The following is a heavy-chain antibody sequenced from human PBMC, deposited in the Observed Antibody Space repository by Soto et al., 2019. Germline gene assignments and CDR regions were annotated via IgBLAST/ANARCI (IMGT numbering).Heavy chain of an antibody. V-gene: IGHV3-30*18. D-gene: IGHD4-17*01. CDR3: AKFYRAVTTFDAFDI. CDR2: ISYDGSNK. CDR1: GFTFSSYG. Sequence: GGSLRLSCAASGFTFSSYGMHWVRQAPGKGLEWVAVISYDGSNKYYADSVKGRFTISRDNSKNTLYLQMNSLRAEDTAVYYCAKFYRAVTTFDAFDIWGQGTMVTVSS. J-gene: IGHJ3*02.